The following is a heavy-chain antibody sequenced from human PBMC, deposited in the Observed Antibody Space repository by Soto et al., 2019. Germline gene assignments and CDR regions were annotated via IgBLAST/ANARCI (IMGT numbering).Heavy chain of an antibody. J-gene: IGHJ1*01. CDR1: GYTFTSYD. CDR2: MKPNSGNT. V-gene: IGHV1-8*01. Sequence: QVQLVQSGAEVKKPGASVKVSCKASGYTFTSYDINWVRQATGQGLEWMGWMKPNSGNTGCAQKFQGRVTMTRNTSMNTAYVVLSGRRADGTAVYYCVRSGYCVNSVCVIGAVAYWGQSSMVTVSS. CDR3: VRSGYCVNSVCVIGAVAY. D-gene: IGHD2-8*01.